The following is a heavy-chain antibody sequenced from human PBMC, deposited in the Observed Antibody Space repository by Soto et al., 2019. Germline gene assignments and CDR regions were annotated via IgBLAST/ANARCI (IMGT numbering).Heavy chain of an antibody. Sequence: SETLSLTCAVYGGSFSGYYWSWIRQPPGKGLEWIGEINHSGSTNYNPSLKSRVTISVDTSKNQFSLKLSSVTAADTAVYYCARQGTLVTPFDYWGQGTLVTVSS. J-gene: IGHJ4*02. CDR3: ARQGTLVTPFDY. D-gene: IGHD2-15*01. CDR2: INHSGST. CDR1: GGSFSGYY. V-gene: IGHV4-34*01.